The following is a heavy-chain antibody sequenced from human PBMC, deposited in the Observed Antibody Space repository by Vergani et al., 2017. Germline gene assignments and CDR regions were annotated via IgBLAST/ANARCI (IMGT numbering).Heavy chain of an antibody. CDR3: AGLYNALDY. J-gene: IGHJ4*02. V-gene: IGHV4-39*01. D-gene: IGHD1-14*01. CDR1: GGSIRHSNSY. CDR2: IYDSGRN. Sequence: QMQLQESGPGLVKPSETLSLTCTVSGGSIRHSNSYWAWIRQPPGKGLEWIASIYDSGRNYPNPTLKSRVTISVDTSKNQFSLKMLSVTAADKTVYYCAGLYNALDYWGPGTLVTISS.